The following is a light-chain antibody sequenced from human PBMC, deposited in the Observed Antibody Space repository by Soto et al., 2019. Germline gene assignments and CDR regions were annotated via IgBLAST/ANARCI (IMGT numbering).Light chain of an antibody. CDR1: QSVSSY. CDR3: QQRSNWPKT. J-gene: IGKJ1*01. CDR2: DAS. V-gene: IGKV3-11*01. Sequence: EIVLTQSPATLSLPPGERATLSCRASQSVSSYLAWYQQKPGQAPRLLIYDASNRATGIPARFSGSGSGTDFTLTISSLEPEDFAVYYCQQRSNWPKTFGQGTKV.